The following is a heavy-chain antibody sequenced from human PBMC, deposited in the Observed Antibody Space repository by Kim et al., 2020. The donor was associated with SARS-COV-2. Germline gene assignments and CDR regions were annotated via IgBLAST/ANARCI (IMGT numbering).Heavy chain of an antibody. CDR1: GFTFSNYG. V-gene: IGHV3-23*01. J-gene: IGHJ4*02. CDR3: AKAYYFDS. CDR2: VSASGSKT. Sequence: GGSLRLSCAASGFTFSNYGMTWVRQAPGKGLEWVSAVSASGSKTYYADSVKGRFTISRDNSKNTLYLQMNSLRAEDTAIYYCAKAYYFDSWGQGTLVTVS.